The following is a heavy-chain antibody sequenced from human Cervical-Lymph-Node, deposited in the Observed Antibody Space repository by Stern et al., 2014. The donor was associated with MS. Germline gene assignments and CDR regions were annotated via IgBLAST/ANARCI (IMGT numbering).Heavy chain of an antibody. V-gene: IGHV3-21*01. D-gene: IGHD6-19*01. Sequence: EVQLEESGGGLVKPGGSLRLSCAASGFTFSAYSMNWVRQTPGKGLEWVSSISSGSSFISDVASVQGRFSLSRDKANKSLFLHMNSLSAEDTAVYYCARDERIGVAGTNYGMDVWGQGTTVVVSS. CDR1: GFTFSAYS. CDR3: ARDERIGVAGTNYGMDV. J-gene: IGHJ6*02. CDR2: ISSGSSFI.